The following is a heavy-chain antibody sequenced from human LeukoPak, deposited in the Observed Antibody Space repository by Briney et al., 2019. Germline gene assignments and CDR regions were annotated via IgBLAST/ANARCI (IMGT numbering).Heavy chain of an antibody. Sequence: GGSLRLSCATSGFTFSDYYMTWIHQAPGKGLEWVSYISSSGSTIYYADSVKGRFTISRDNAKNSLYLQMNSLRAEDTAIYYCASRVDTALVGDWFDLWGQGTLVTVSS. CDR1: GFTFSDYY. D-gene: IGHD5-18*01. CDR3: ASRVDTALVGDWFDL. V-gene: IGHV3-11*01. J-gene: IGHJ5*02. CDR2: ISSSGSTI.